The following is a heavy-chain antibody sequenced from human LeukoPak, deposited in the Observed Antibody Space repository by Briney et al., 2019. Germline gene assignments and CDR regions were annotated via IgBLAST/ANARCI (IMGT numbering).Heavy chain of an antibody. CDR2: FTPILGIA. CDR1: GGTFRSYA. V-gene: IGHV1-69*04. J-gene: IGHJ6*02. Sequence: GASVKVSCKTSGGTFRSYAISWVRQAPGQGLEWMGRFTPILGIANYAQRFQGRVTITADRSTSTTYMELSSLRSEDTAVYYCERVYCSSTSCQTSYYYYGMDVWGQGTTVTVSS. D-gene: IGHD2-2*01. CDR3: ERVYCSSTSCQTSYYYYGMDV.